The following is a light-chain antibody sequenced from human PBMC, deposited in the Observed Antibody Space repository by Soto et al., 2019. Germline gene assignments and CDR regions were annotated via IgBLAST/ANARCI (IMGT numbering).Light chain of an antibody. CDR2: SDN. Sequence: QSVLTQPPSASGTPGHRVTISCSGRNSNIGSYTVNWYLQLPGTAPKLLIYSDNQRPSGVPDRFSGSKSGTSASLAISGLQSEDEADYYCATWDDSLNAWVFGGGTKLTVL. V-gene: IGLV1-44*01. CDR1: NSNIGSYT. J-gene: IGLJ3*02. CDR3: ATWDDSLNAWV.